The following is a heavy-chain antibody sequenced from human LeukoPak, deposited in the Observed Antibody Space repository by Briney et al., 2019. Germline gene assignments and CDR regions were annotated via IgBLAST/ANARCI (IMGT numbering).Heavy chain of an antibody. CDR3: ARARNCSSGTCYKDY. V-gene: IGHV3-74*01. Sequence: PGGSLRLSCAASGLTFSGYWMHWVRQAPGKGLVWVSRINGDGSNTSYADSVKGRFTISRDNAMNTLYLQMNSLGAEDTAVYYCARARNCSSGTCYKDYWGQGTLVTVSS. CDR2: INGDGSNT. J-gene: IGHJ4*02. D-gene: IGHD2-15*01. CDR1: GLTFSGYW.